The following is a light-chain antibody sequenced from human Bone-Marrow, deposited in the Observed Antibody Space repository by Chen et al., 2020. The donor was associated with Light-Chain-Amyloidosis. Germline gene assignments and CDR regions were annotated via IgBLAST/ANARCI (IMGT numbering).Light chain of an antibody. CDR1: DLPTKY. V-gene: IGLV3-25*03. CDR2: RDN. Sequence: SYELTQPPSVSVSPGQTARITCSGDDLPTKYAYGYQQKPGQAPVLVIHRDNERPSGISERFSGSSSGTTATLTISGVQAEDEADYHCQSADSSGTYEVIFGGGTKLTVL. CDR3: QSADSSGTYEVI. J-gene: IGLJ2*01.